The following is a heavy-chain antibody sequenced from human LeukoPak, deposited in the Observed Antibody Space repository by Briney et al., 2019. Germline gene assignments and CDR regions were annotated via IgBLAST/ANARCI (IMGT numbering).Heavy chain of an antibody. Sequence: SQTLSLTCTVSGGSISSGDYYWSWIRQPPGKGLEWIGYIYYSGSTHYNPSLKSRVTILVDKSNNQFSLMLSSVTAADTAVYYCATVENGYAGYYWGQGTLVTVSS. CDR3: ATVENGYAGYY. CDR2: IYYSGST. J-gene: IGHJ4*02. D-gene: IGHD5-12*01. CDR1: GGSISSGDYY. V-gene: IGHV4-30-4*01.